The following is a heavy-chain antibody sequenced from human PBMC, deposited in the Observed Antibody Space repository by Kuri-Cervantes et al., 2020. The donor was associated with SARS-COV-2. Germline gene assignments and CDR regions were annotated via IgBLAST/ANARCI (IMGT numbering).Heavy chain of an antibody. CDR1: GDIFTDA. CDR3: AKDMVPGS. CDR2: ISGSGGST. J-gene: IGHJ2*01. Sequence: GESLKISCAASGDIFTDAWMSWVRQAPGKGLEWVSAISGSGGSTYYADSVKGRFTISRDNSKNTLYLQMNSLGDEDTAVYYCAKDMVPGSWGRGTLVTVSS. V-gene: IGHV3-23*01. D-gene: IGHD3-10*01.